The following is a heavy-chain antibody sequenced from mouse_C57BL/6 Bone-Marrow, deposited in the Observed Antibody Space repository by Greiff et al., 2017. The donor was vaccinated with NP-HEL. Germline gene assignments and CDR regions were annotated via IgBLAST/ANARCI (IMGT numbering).Heavy chain of an antibody. CDR3: TGYYGSSLPDWYFDV. J-gene: IGHJ1*03. CDR2: IYPGNSDT. D-gene: IGHD1-1*01. Sequence: EVQLQQSGTVLARPGASVKMSCKTSGYTFTSYWMHWVKQRPGQGLEWIGAIYPGNSDTSYNQKFKGKAKLTAVTSASTAYMELSSLTNEDSAVYCCTGYYGSSLPDWYFDVWGTGTTVTVSS. V-gene: IGHV1-5*01. CDR1: GYTFTSYW.